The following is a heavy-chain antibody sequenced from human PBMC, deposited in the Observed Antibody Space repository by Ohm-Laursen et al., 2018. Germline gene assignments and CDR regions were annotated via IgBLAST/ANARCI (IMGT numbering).Heavy chain of an antibody. J-gene: IGHJ4*02. V-gene: IGHV3-20*01. CDR3: ARAGYSYGSYYFDY. D-gene: IGHD5-18*01. CDR2: ISGSGGRT. Sequence: KGLEWVSGISGSGGRTSDADSVKGRFTISRDNAKNSLYLQMNSLRAEDTALYHCARAGYSYGSYYFDYWGQGTLVTVSS.